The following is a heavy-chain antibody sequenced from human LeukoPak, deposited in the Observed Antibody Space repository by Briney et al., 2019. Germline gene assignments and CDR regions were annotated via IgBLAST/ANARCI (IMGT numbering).Heavy chain of an antibody. CDR1: GFTFSAHS. CDR3: ARGFWSGPSGWGVAFDL. CDR2: ISSTGSV. D-gene: IGHD3-3*01. V-gene: IGHV3-69-1*01. Sequence: GALRLSCAGSGFTFSAHSMNWVRQAPGRPPEWLSYISSTGSVYYAPSVQGRFAISRDNARDSLFLQMSGLRGEDTAVYYCARGFWSGPSGWGVAFDLWGQGTMVTVSS. J-gene: IGHJ3*01.